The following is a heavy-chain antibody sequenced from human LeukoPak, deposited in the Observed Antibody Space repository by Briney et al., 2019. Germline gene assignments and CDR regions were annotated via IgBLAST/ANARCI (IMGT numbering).Heavy chain of an antibody. CDR3: ARGGYSSRLDY. CDR2: IYYSGST. Sequence: SETLSLTCTVSGGSISSYYRCWIRQPPGKALEWIGYIYYSGSTNYNPSLKSRVTISVDTSKNQFSLKLNSVTAADTAVYYCARGGYSSRLDYWGQGTLVTVSS. CDR1: GGSISSYY. D-gene: IGHD6-13*01. J-gene: IGHJ4*02. V-gene: IGHV4-59*01.